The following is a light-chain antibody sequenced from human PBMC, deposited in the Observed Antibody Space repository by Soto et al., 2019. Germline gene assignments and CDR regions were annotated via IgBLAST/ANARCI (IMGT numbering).Light chain of an antibody. CDR2: AAS. CDR1: QGIGQY. CDR3: QKYDSAPKT. Sequence: DFQMTQSPSSLSASVGDRVTITCRASQGIGQYLAWYQQKPGKVPHLLISAASTLQSGIPSRFSGGGSGTDFTLTISNLQPEDVATYYCQKYDSAPKTFGRGTKVEIK. V-gene: IGKV1-27*01. J-gene: IGKJ1*01.